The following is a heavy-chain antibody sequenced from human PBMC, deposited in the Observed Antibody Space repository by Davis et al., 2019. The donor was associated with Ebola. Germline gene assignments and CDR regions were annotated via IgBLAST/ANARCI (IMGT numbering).Heavy chain of an antibody. J-gene: IGHJ4*02. CDR3: TTDGIVLWWGSSWPKRLGY. Sequence: GGSLRLSCTDSVITFSSYAMTWVRQAPGKGLEWVSAISGSGGSTYYADSVKGRFTISRDNSKKTLYLQMNSLKTEDTAVYYCTTDGIVLWWGSSWPKRLGYWGQGTLVTVSS. V-gene: IGHV3-23*01. CDR1: VITFSSYA. CDR2: ISGSGGST. D-gene: IGHD6-13*01.